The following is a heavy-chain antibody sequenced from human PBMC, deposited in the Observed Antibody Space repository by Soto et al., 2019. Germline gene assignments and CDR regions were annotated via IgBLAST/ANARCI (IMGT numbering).Heavy chain of an antibody. Sequence: EVQLVESGGGLVQSGGSLRLSCAASGFTFSSSWMHWVRQAPGKGLVWVSRINTDGSTRNYADTVKGRFTISRDNAKNTVYLQMNSLRAEDTAVYYCATSDSGPHHWGQGTQVTVSS. J-gene: IGHJ4*02. CDR3: ATSDSGPHH. D-gene: IGHD2-15*01. CDR2: INTDGSTR. CDR1: GFTFSSSW. V-gene: IGHV3-74*01.